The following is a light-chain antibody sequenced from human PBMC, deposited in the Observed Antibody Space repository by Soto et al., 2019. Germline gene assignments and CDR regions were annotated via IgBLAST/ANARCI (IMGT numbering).Light chain of an antibody. V-gene: IGKV1-39*01. CDR2: DAS. CDR1: QGIRNY. J-gene: IGKJ1*01. Sequence: DIQLTQSPSFLSASVVDRGAATCLASQGIRNYLAWYQQKPGKAPKLLIYDASTLQSGVPLRFSGSGSGTDFTLAISSLQPEDFATYYCQQSFSTLGWTFGQGTKVDIK. CDR3: QQSFSTLGWT.